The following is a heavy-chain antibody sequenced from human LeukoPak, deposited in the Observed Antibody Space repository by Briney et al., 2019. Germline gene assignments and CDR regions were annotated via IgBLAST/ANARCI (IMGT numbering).Heavy chain of an antibody. D-gene: IGHD6-19*01. CDR2: ISSGRGGDST. Sequence: GGSLRLSCEASGFTFSNYAMSWVRQAPGKGLEWVSSISSGRGGDSTYYADSVKGRFTISRDNSKNTLYLQMNSLRAEDTAVYYCANDLLWQWLVRDDYWGQGTLVTVSS. J-gene: IGHJ4*02. CDR3: ANDLLWQWLVRDDY. V-gene: IGHV3-23*01. CDR1: GFTFSNYA.